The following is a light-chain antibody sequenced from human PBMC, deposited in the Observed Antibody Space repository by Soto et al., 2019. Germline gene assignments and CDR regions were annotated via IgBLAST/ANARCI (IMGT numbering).Light chain of an antibody. CDR2: AAS. CDR3: QQSYSTPFT. J-gene: IGKJ1*01. V-gene: IGKV1-39*01. Sequence: EIQITQTHSTLFASVGDRVTITCRASQSISSWLAWYQQKPGKAPKLLIYAASSLQSGVPSRFSGSGSGTDFTLTISSLQPEDFATYYCQQSYSTPFTFGQVTKVDVK. CDR1: QSISSW.